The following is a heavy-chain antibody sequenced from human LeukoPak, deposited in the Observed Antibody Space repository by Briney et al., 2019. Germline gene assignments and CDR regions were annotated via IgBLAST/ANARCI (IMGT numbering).Heavy chain of an antibody. CDR1: GFTFSSYA. V-gene: IGHV3-30-3*01. D-gene: IGHD6-13*01. J-gene: IGHJ4*02. CDR2: ISYDGSNK. CDR3: ARDGGAAAGIDY. Sequence: GGSLRLSCAASGFTFSSYAMHWVRQAPGEGLEWVAVISYDGSNKYYADSVKGRFTISRDNSKNTLYLQMNSLRAEDTAVYYCARDGGAAAGIDYWGQGTLVTVSS.